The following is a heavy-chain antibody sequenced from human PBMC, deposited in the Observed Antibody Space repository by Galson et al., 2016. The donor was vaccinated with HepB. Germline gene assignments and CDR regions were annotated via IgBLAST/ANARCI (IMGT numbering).Heavy chain of an antibody. Sequence: SLRLSCAVSGFTFSRYEMNWVRQAPGKGLEWVSYIGSSGTTIYYADSVKGRFTISRDNAKNSLYLQMNSLRAEDTAVYYCAREPVRLDDLLTGPPKNPDYWGQGTLVTVSS. CDR1: GFTFSRYE. V-gene: IGHV3-48*03. J-gene: IGHJ4*02. CDR2: IGSSGTTI. D-gene: IGHD3-9*01. CDR3: AREPVRLDDLLTGPPKNPDY.